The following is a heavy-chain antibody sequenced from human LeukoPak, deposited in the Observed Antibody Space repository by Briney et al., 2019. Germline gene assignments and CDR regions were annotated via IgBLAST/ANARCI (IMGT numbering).Heavy chain of an antibody. CDR1: GGSISSGDYY. CDR3: AGTERGYRYGGYYFDY. D-gene: IGHD5-18*01. CDR2: IYYSGST. J-gene: IGHJ4*02. Sequence: SETLSLTCTVSGGSISSGDYYRSWIRQPPGKGLEWIGYIYYSGSTYYNPSLKSRVTISVDTSKNQFSLKLSSVTAADTAVYSCAGTERGYRYGGYYFDYWGQGTLVTVSS. V-gene: IGHV4-30-4*08.